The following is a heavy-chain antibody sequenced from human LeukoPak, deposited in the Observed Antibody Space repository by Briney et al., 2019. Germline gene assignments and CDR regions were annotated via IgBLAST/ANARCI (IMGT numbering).Heavy chain of an antibody. D-gene: IGHD2-2*01. CDR3: AMGSTLFDY. J-gene: IGHJ4*02. CDR1: GGSISSSSYY. CDR2: IYYSGST. Sequence: PSETLSLTCTVSGGSISSSSYYWGWIRQPPGKGLEWIGSIYYSGSTYYNPSPKSRVTISVDTSKNQFSLKLSSVTAADTAVYYCAMGSTLFDYWGQGTLVTVSS. V-gene: IGHV4-39*01.